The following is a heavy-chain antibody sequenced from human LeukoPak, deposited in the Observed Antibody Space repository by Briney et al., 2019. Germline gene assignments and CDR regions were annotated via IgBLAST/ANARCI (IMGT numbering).Heavy chain of an antibody. CDR2: INHSGST. CDR1: GGSISGYY. CDR3: ARGWYYYYGMDV. J-gene: IGHJ6*02. Sequence: SETLSLTCTVSGGSISGYYWSWIRQPPGKGLEWIGEINHSGSTNYNPSLKSRVTISVDTSKNQFSLKLSSVTAADTAVYYCARGWYYYYGMDVWGQGTTVTVSS. V-gene: IGHV4-34*01.